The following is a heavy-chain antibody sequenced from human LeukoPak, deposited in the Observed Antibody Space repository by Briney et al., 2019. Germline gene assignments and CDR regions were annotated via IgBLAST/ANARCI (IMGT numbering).Heavy chain of an antibody. Sequence: ASVKVSCKASGYTFTNYGISRVRQAPGQGLEWMGWISPYNGNTNYAQKLQGRVTMTTDTSTSTAYMELRSLRSDDTAVYYCARGYSSSPYNWFDPWGQGTLVTVSS. V-gene: IGHV1-18*01. CDR2: ISPYNGNT. J-gene: IGHJ5*02. CDR1: GYTFTNYG. D-gene: IGHD6-13*01. CDR3: ARGYSSSPYNWFDP.